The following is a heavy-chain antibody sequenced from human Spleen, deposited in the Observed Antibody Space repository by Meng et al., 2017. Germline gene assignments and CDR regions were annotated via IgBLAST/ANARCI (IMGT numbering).Heavy chain of an antibody. J-gene: IGHJ4*02. D-gene: IGHD4-11*01. CDR1: GGAISSIDW. CDR3: ARGPTTMAHDFDY. Sequence: QESAPRAEKPSGPLSLTCVVSGGAISSIDWWSWVRQPPGKGLEWIGEIYHGGDTNYNPSLKSRVTIAIDRSKNQFSLKLSSVTAADSAVYYCARGPTTMAHDFDYWGQGTLVTVSS. V-gene: IGHV4/OR15-8*02. CDR2: IYHGGDT.